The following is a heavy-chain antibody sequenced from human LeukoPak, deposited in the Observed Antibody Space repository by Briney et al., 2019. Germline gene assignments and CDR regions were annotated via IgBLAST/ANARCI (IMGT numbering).Heavy chain of an antibody. V-gene: IGHV1-69*13. J-gene: IGHJ3*02. CDR3: AKSYYDSRGYYYGGGVFDI. CDR1: GGTFGNYA. CDR2: IIPIFGET. Sequence: SVKVSCKASGGTFGNYAIGWVRQAPGQGLEWMGGIIPIFGETNYAQRFQGRVTITADESTGTAYMELSSLRSEDTAVYYCAKSYYDSRGYYYGGGVFDIWGQGTMVTVSS. D-gene: IGHD3-22*01.